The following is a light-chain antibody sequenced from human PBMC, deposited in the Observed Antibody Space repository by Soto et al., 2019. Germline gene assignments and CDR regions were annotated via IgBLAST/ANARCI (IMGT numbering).Light chain of an antibody. CDR3: QQYNSHPWT. J-gene: IGKJ1*01. CDR2: KAS. CDR1: QTISSW. Sequence: DIQMTQSPSTLSGSVGDRVTITCRASQTISSWLAWYQQKPGKAPKLLIYKASSLESGVPSRFSGSGSGTEFTLTISSLQHDDFATYYCQQYNSHPWTFGQGTKVDIK. V-gene: IGKV1-5*03.